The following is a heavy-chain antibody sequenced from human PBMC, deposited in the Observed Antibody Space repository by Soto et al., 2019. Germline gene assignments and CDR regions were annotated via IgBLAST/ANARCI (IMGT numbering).Heavy chain of an antibody. J-gene: IGHJ4*02. CDR3: ASRVGYCSGGSCYRKPFDY. V-gene: IGHV1-2*02. D-gene: IGHD2-15*01. CDR2: INPNSGGT. CDR1: GYTFTGYY. Sequence: VKVSCKASGYTFTGYYMHWVRQAPGQGLEWMGWINPNSGGTNYAQKFQGRVTMTRDTSISTAYMELSRLRSDDTAVYYCASRVGYCSGGSCYRKPFDYWGQGTLVTVSS.